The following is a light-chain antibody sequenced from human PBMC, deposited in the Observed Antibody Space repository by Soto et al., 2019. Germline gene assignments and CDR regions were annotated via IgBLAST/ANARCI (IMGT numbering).Light chain of an antibody. CDR2: AAS. Sequence: DIQMTQSPSSLSASLGDRVTITCRASQTISNYLTWYQQKPGKAPKLLIYAASSLQSGVPSSFSGGASRTDFTLTISSLQPEDFATYYCQQTYTAPFTFGPGTKVDI. CDR1: QTISNY. J-gene: IGKJ3*01. V-gene: IGKV1-39*01. CDR3: QQTYTAPFT.